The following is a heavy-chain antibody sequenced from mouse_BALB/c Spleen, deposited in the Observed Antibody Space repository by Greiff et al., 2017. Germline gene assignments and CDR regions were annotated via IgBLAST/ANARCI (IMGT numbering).Heavy chain of an antibody. CDR3: TRLGTGTNWYFDV. CDR2: IYPSDSYT. J-gene: IGHJ1*01. V-gene: IGHV1-69*02. D-gene: IGHD4-1*01. Sequence: VQLQQPGAELVRPGASVKLSCKASGYTFTSYWINWVKQRPGQGLEWIGNIYPSDSYTNYNQKFKDKATLTVDKSSSTAYMQLSSPTSEDSAVYYCTRLGTGTNWYFDVWGAGTTVTVSS. CDR1: GYTFTSYW.